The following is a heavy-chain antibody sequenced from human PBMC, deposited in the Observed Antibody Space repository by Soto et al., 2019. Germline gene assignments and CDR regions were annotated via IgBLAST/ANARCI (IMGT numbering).Heavy chain of an antibody. CDR2: IWYDGSNK. D-gene: IGHD3-10*01. Sequence: QVQLVESGGGVVQPGRSLRLSCAASGFTFSSYGMHWVRQAPGKGLEWVAVIWYDGSNKYYADSVKGRFTISRDNSKNTLYLQMNSLRAEDTAVYYCARDAEWFGEAKTSNYYYYGMDVWGQGTTVTVSS. CDR1: GFTFSSYG. CDR3: ARDAEWFGEAKTSNYYYYGMDV. V-gene: IGHV3-33*01. J-gene: IGHJ6*02.